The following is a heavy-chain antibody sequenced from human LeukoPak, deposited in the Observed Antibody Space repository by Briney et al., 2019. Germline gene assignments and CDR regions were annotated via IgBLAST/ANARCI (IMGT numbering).Heavy chain of an antibody. CDR2: IGTAGDT. D-gene: IGHD3-22*01. J-gene: IGHJ4*02. CDR3: ARGGDSSGYYSSPPDY. V-gene: IGHV3-13*01. Sequence: PGGSLRLSCAASGFTFSSYDMHWVRQAPGKGLEWVSAIGTAGDTYYPGSVKGRFTISRENAKNSLYLQMNSLRAGDTAVYYCARGGDSSGYYSSPPDYWGQGTLVTVSS. CDR1: GFTFSSYD.